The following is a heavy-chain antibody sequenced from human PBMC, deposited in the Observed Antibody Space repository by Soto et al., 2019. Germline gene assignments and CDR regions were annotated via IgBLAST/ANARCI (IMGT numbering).Heavy chain of an antibody. V-gene: IGHV4-61*08. J-gene: IGHJ5*02. CDR1: GGSISSGDYY. CDR3: AREGYSSSWLDP. D-gene: IGHD6-13*01. Sequence: SETLSLTCTVSGGSISSGDYYWSWIRQPPGKGLEWIGYIYYSGSTNYNPSLKSRVTISVDTSKNQFSLKLSSVTAADTAVYYCAREGYSSSWLDPWGQGTLVTVSS. CDR2: IYYSGST.